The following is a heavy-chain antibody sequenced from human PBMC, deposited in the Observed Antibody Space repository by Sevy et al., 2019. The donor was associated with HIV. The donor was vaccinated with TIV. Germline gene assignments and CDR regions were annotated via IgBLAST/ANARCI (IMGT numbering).Heavy chain of an antibody. CDR1: GFTSPIYS. CDR2: ISYDGNNR. D-gene: IGHD2-8*01. V-gene: IGHV3-30*04. Sequence: GGSLRLSCVASGFTSPIYSVVWVRRAPGKGLEWLTLISYDGNNRYYADSVKGRFTISRDNSNNILYLQMTSPRVEDTALYFCARVAVEYCTNDCYHRFDHWGLGTLVTVSS. CDR3: ARVAVEYCTNDCYHRFDH. J-gene: IGHJ4*02.